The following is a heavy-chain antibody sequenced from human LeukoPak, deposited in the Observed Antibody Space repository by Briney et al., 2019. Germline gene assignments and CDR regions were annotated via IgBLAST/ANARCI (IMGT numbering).Heavy chain of an antibody. CDR2: ISFDGRNK. CDR1: RFTFSISA. J-gene: IGHJ6*02. V-gene: IGHV3-30*04. Sequence: GGSLRLSCAASRFTFSISAMHWVRQAPGKGLEWVAVISFDGRNKYYADSVKGRFTISRDNSKNTLYLQMNSLRAEDTAVYYCAKDPAVSDMDVWGQGTTVTVSS. CDR3: AKDPAVSDMDV.